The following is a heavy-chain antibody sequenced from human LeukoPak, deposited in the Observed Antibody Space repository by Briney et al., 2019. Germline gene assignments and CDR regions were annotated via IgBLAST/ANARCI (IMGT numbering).Heavy chain of an antibody. D-gene: IGHD6-19*01. V-gene: IGHV1-2*02. J-gene: IGHJ3*02. CDR1: GYTFTGYY. CDR2: INPNSGGT. CDR3: ARASHSSGWYGAFDI. Sequence: ASVKVSCKASGYTFTGYYMHWVRQAPGQGPEWMGWINPNSGGTNYAQKFQGRVTMTRDTSISTAYMELSRLRSDDRAVYYCARASHSSGWYGAFDIWGQGTMVTVSS.